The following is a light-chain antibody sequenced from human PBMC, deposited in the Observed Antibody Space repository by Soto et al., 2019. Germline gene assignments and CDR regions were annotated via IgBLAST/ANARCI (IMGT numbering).Light chain of an antibody. J-gene: IGLJ1*01. CDR1: SSDDGGYNY. CDR2: EVS. V-gene: IGLV2-14*01. CDR3: SSYTSSSTLYV. Sequence: QSALTQPASVSGSPGQSITISCTGTSSDDGGYNYVSWYQQHPGKAPKLMIYEVSNWPSGVSNRFSGSKSGNTASLTISGLQAEDEADYYCSSYTSSSTLYVFGTGTKLTVL.